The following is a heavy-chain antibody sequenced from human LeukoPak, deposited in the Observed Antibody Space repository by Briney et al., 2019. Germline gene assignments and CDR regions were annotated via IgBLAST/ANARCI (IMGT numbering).Heavy chain of an antibody. CDR2: IFYSVYT. CDR1: SGSISSYY. J-gene: IGHJ5*02. Sequence: SETLSLTCTLSSGSISSYYWSCMRQPPGKGLEGVAFIFYSVYTNYNPSLKRRASISLDTSKNLCSLCLSSVTAADTAVYYCARHAIYSGDYSYWFDPWGLGTLVTVSS. V-gene: IGHV4-59*08. D-gene: IGHD1-26*01. CDR3: ARHAIYSGDYSYWFDP.